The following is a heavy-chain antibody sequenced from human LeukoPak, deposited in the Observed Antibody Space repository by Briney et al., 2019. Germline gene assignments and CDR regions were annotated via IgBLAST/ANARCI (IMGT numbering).Heavy chain of an antibody. J-gene: IGHJ4*02. V-gene: IGHV5-51*01. CDR1: SHNFANYW. CDR3: ARAQDYYDSSPYYFDY. CDR2: VYPADSTA. D-gene: IGHD3-22*01. Sequence: GESLKISCKASSHNFANYWIGWVRQKPGKGPEWLGIVYPADSTAKYSPSFQGQVTISVDKSISTAYLQWSRLEASDTAVFYCARAQDYYDSSPYYFDYWGQGTLVTVSS.